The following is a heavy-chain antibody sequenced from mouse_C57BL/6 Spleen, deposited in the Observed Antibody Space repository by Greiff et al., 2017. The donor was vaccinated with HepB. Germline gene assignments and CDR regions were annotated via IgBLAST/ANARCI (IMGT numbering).Heavy chain of an antibody. Sequence: VQLQQSGAELVKPGASVKISCKASGYAFSSYWMNWVKQRPGKGLEWIGHIYPGDGDTNYNGKFKGKATLTADKSSSTAYMQLSSLTSEDSAVYFCARSGYGSSYVGFAYWGQGTLVTVSA. CDR2: IYPGDGDT. D-gene: IGHD1-1*01. CDR1: GYAFSSYW. V-gene: IGHV1-80*01. CDR3: ARSGYGSSYVGFAY. J-gene: IGHJ3*01.